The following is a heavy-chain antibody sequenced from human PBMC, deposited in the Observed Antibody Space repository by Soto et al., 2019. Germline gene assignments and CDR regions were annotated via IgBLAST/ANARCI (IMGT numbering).Heavy chain of an antibody. J-gene: IGHJ5*02. CDR3: ATGVREWLRSNWFDP. CDR1: GYTFTSYG. Sequence: ASVKVSCKASGYTFTSYGISWVRQAPGQGLEWMGWISAYNGNTNYAQKLQGRVTMTTDTSTSTAYMELRSLRSDDTAVYYCATGVREWLRSNWFDPWGQGTQVTVSS. D-gene: IGHD5-12*01. V-gene: IGHV1-18*01. CDR2: ISAYNGNT.